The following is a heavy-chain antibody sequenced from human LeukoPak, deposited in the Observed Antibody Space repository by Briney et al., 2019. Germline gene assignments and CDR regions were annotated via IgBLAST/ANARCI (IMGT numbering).Heavy chain of an antibody. J-gene: IGHJ4*02. D-gene: IGHD3-16*01. CDR3: ATSMGGGNIDY. V-gene: IGHV3-23*01. CDR2: ITATGSRT. Sequence: GGSLRLPCAASGFTFSSYDMHWVRQAPGKGLEWVSGITATGSRTYYADSVKGRFTISRDSSKNTLYLQLNSLRADDTAVYYCATSMGGGNIDYWGQGALVTVSS. CDR1: GFTFSSYD.